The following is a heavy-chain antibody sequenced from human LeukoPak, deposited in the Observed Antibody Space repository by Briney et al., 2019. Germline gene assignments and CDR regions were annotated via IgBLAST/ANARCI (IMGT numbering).Heavy chain of an antibody. J-gene: IGHJ4*02. D-gene: IGHD6-6*01. CDR1: GFTFSSYA. CDR3: AKDINSYSSSSRLDY. V-gene: IGHV3-30-3*01. Sequence: GGSLRLSCAASGFTFSSYAMHWVRQAPGKGLEWVAVISYDGSDKYYADSVKGRFTISRDNSKNTLYLQMNSLRAEDTAVYYCAKDINSYSSSSRLDYWGQGTLVTVSS. CDR2: ISYDGSDK.